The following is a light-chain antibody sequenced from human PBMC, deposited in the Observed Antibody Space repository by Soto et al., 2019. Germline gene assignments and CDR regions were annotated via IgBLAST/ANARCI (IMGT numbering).Light chain of an antibody. V-gene: IGLV2-14*01. Sequence: QSALTQPASVSGSPGQSITISCTGTSVDVSGYNYVSWYQQHPGKAPKLMIYEVSNRHSGVSNRFSGSKSGNTASLTISGLQAEDDADYYCSSYTSSSTRVFGTGTKVTVL. J-gene: IGLJ1*01. CDR2: EVS. CDR1: SVDVSGYNY. CDR3: SSYTSSSTRV.